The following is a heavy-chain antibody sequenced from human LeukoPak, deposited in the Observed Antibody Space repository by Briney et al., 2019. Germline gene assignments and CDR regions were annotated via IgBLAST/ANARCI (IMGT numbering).Heavy chain of an antibody. V-gene: IGHV1-69*13. J-gene: IGHJ5*02. CDR3: ARGGRRGAVDTALVTP. D-gene: IGHD5-18*01. Sequence: SVKVSCKASGGTFSSYAISWVRQAPGQGLEWMGGIIPIFGTANYAQKFQGRVTITADESTSTAYMELSSLRSEDTAVYYCARGGRRGAVDTALVTPWGQGTLVTVSS. CDR2: IIPIFGTA. CDR1: GGTFSSYA.